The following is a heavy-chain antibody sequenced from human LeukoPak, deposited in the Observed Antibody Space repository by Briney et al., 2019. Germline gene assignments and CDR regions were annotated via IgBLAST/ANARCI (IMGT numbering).Heavy chain of an antibody. D-gene: IGHD2/OR15-2a*01. CDR3: ARDFSFQVTFDY. CDR2: IYYSGST. J-gene: IGHJ4*02. V-gene: IGHV4-59*12. CDR1: GGSISSYY. Sequence: SETLSLTCTVSGGSISSYYWSWIRQPPGKGLEWIGYIYYSGSTNYNPSLKSRVTISVDTSKNQFSLKLSSVTAADTAVYYCARDFSFQVTFDYWGQGTLVTVSS.